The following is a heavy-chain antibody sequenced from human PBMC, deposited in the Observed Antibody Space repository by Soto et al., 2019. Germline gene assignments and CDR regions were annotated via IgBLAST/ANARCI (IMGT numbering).Heavy chain of an antibody. CDR1: GYTFTSYA. CDR2: INAGNGNT. Sequence: QVQLVQSGAEVKKPGASVKVSCKASGYTFTSYAMHWVRQAPGQRLEWMGWINAGNGNTKYSQKFQGRVNITRDTSASTAYMELSSLRSEDTAVYYCASSYYYGSGSYSAFDIWGQGTMVTVSS. D-gene: IGHD3-10*01. V-gene: IGHV1-3*01. CDR3: ASSYYYGSGSYSAFDI. J-gene: IGHJ3*02.